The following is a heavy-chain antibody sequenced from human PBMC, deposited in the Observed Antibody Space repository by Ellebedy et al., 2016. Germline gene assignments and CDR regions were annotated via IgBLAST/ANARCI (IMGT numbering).Heavy chain of an antibody. CDR3: ARGRVHLDY. D-gene: IGHD1-1*01. J-gene: IGHJ4*02. V-gene: IGHV4-59*12. CDR1: GGSISSYY. CDR2: IYYSGST. Sequence: GSLRLXXTVSGGSISSYYWSWIRQPPGKGLEWIGYIYYSGSTNYNPSLKSRVTISVDTSKNQFSLKLSSVTAADTAVYYCARGRVHLDYWGQGTLVTVSS.